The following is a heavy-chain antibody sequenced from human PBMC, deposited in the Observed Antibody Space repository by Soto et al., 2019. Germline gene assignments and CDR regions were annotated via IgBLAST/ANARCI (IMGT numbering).Heavy chain of an antibody. CDR3: ARGSPNYYGSGSLINWFDP. J-gene: IGHJ5*02. CDR2: IYYSGST. V-gene: IGHV4-31*03. D-gene: IGHD3-10*01. Sequence: SETLSLTCTVSGGSISSGGYYWSWIRQHPGKGLEWIGYIYYSGSTYYNPSLKSRVTISVDTSKNQFSLKLSSVTAADTAVYYCARGSPNYYGSGSLINWFDPWGQGTLVTVSS. CDR1: GGSISSGGYY.